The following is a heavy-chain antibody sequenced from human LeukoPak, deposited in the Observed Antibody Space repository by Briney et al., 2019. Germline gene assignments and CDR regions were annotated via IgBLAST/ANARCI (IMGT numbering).Heavy chain of an antibody. V-gene: IGHV4-34*01. D-gene: IGHD1-7*01. CDR2: INHSGST. J-gene: IGHJ5*02. Sequence: SETLSLTCAVYGGCFSGYYWSWIRQPPGKGLEWIGEINHSGSTNYNPSLKSRVTISVDTSKNQFSLKLSSVTAADSAVYYCASQRSGTYNWNYGLFDPWGQGTLVTVSS. CDR1: GGCFSGYY. CDR3: ASQRSGTYNWNYGLFDP.